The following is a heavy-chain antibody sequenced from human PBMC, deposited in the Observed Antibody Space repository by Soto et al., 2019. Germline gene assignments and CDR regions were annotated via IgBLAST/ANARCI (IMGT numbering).Heavy chain of an antibody. CDR3: ATTGPTGFCDY. Sequence: GGSLRLSCAASGFTFSSYNMNWVRQAPGKGLEWVSSISSGSTYIYYADSMKGRFTISRDNAKKSLYLQMNSLRAEDTAVYYCATTGPTGFCDYWGQGTLVT. V-gene: IGHV3-21*01. CDR1: GFTFSSYN. D-gene: IGHD4-4*01. CDR2: ISSGSTYI. J-gene: IGHJ4*02.